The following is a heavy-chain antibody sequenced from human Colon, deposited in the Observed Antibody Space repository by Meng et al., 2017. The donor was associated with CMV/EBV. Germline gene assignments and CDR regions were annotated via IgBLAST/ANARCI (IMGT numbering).Heavy chain of an antibody. D-gene: IGHD6-13*01. V-gene: IGHV1-69*12. CDR1: GGTFDTFT. J-gene: IGHJ5*02. Sequence: QVQLGQAGAGVKKPGSSVKVSCKASGGTFDTFTFNWVRQAPGQGLEWMGGIIPMFGSPSYSQKFRGRVTITADELEVNSLRSEDTAVYYCARGKQAGFDLWGQGTLVTVFS. CDR3: ARGKQAGFDL. CDR2: IIPMFGSP.